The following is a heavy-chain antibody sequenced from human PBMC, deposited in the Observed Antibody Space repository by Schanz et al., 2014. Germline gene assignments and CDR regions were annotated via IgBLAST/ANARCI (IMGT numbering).Heavy chain of an antibody. Sequence: EVQLVESGGGLVKPGGSLRLSCAASGFTFNNFGMNWVRQAPGKGLEWVSCITGGSTTYTYYADSVRGRFTISRDIAKSSAYLQLNSRRAEDPAVYYWARSGVEVWGQGTTVTVSS. V-gene: IGHV3-21*01. CDR1: GFTFNNFG. CDR2: ITGGSTTYT. J-gene: IGHJ6*02. CDR3: ARSGVEV. D-gene: IGHD3-10*01.